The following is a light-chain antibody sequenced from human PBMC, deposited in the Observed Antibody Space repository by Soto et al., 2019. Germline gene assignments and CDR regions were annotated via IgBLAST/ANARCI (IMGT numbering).Light chain of an antibody. J-gene: IGKJ3*01. CDR1: QSVTRY. CDR3: QQGGNWV. CDR2: DAS. V-gene: IGKV3-11*01. Sequence: EIVLTQSPATLSLSPGERATLSCRASQSVTRYLAWYQQKSGQAPRLLIYDASNRATGIPARFSGSGSGTNFTLTISSLEPEDFAVYYCQQGGNWVFGPGTKVDI.